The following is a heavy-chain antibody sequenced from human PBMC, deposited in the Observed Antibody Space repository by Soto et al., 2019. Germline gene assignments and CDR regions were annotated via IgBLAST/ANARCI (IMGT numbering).Heavy chain of an antibody. Sequence: GASVKVSCKASGYTFTSCTVSWVRQAPGQGLEWVGWIGPSSGNTDSARNLQGRVTMTTDTSTSTAYMELRSLRSDDTAVYYCARDTGNFFDYWGQGTLVTVSS. CDR1: GYTFTSCT. CDR2: IGPSSGNT. J-gene: IGHJ4*02. CDR3: ARDTGNFFDY. V-gene: IGHV1-18*01.